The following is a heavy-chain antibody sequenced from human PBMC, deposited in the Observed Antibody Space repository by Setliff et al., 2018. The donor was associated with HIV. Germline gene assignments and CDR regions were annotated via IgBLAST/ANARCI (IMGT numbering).Heavy chain of an antibody. J-gene: IGHJ6*03. D-gene: IGHD1-7*01. CDR3: ARGDGTKYYYYYYMDV. V-gene: IGHV4-4*09. Sequence: SETLSLTCTVSGGSISSYFWSWIRQPPGKGLEWIGYIYTNGSTNYNPSLKSRVTISVDTSKNQFSLKLSSVTAADTAVYYCARGDGTKYYYYYYMDVWGKGTTVTVSS. CDR1: GGSISSYF. CDR2: IYTNGST.